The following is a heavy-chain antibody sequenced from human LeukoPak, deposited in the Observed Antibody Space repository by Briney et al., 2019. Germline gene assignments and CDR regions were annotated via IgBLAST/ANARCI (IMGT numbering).Heavy chain of an antibody. Sequence: GGSLRLSCAASGFTFRNYAMGWVRQAPGKGLEWVSSITSSSSYIYYADSVRGRFTISRDNAEHSLYLQMNSLRAEDTAVYYCARDGGATNFDYWGQGTLVTVSS. CDR1: GFTFRNYA. J-gene: IGHJ4*02. CDR2: ITSSSSYI. CDR3: ARDGGATNFDY. D-gene: IGHD1-26*01. V-gene: IGHV3-21*01.